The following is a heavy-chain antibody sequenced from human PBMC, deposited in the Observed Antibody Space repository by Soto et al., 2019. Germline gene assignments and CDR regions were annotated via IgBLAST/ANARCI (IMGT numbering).Heavy chain of an antibody. CDR3: ANVCGGDCHYSMDV. D-gene: IGHD2-21*02. V-gene: IGHV4-31*03. J-gene: IGHJ6*02. CDR2: IYYSGST. Sequence: QVQLQESGPGLVKPSQTLSLTCTVSGGSISSGGYYWSWIRQHPGKGLEWIGYIYYSGSTYYNPSLKSRVTISVDTSKNQFSLKLSAVTAAATAVYYCANVCGGDCHYSMDVWGQGTTVTVSS. CDR1: GGSISSGGYY.